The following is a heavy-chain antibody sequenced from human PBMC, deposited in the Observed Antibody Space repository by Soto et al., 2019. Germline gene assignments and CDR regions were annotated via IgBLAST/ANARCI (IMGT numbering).Heavy chain of an antibody. D-gene: IGHD3-22*01. J-gene: IGHJ4*02. V-gene: IGHV3-48*01. CDR1: GFTFNTYS. CDR2: ISTSSSTI. CDR3: ARWNYDTTGYYKGALDY. Sequence: GGSLRLSCAASGFTFNTYSMNWVRQAPGRGLEWVSYISTSSSTIYYADSVKGRFTISRDNAKNSLYLQMNSLRAEDTAVYYCARWNYDTTGYYKGALDYWGQGTLVTVSS.